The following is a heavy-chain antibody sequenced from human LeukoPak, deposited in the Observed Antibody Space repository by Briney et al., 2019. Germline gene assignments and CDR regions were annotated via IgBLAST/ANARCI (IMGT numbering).Heavy chain of an antibody. D-gene: IGHD6-13*01. CDR3: ARGGTDSSSSNPFDY. V-gene: IGHV1-69*01. Sequence: SVKVSCKASGSTFSAFSWVRQAPGQGLEWMGRIIPNFGTATNALKFLGRITLSADESTNTVYMELSTLRSDDTAVYYCARGGTDSSSSNPFDYWGQGTLVTVSS. CDR1: GSTFSA. J-gene: IGHJ4*02. CDR2: IIPNFGTA.